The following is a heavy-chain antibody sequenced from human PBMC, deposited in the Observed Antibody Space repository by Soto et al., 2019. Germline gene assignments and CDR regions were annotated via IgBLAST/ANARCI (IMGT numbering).Heavy chain of an antibody. Sequence: GGSLRLSCAASGFTFSSYWMYWVRQAPGKGLVWVSRLKSDGSSISYADSVKGRFTISRDNAKNTLYLEMNSLRAEDTAVYYCARGREVVAGTNTWFDPWGQGTLVTVSS. CDR2: LKSDGSSI. CDR3: ARGREVVAGTNTWFDP. CDR1: GFTFSSYW. V-gene: IGHV3-74*01. J-gene: IGHJ5*02. D-gene: IGHD2-15*01.